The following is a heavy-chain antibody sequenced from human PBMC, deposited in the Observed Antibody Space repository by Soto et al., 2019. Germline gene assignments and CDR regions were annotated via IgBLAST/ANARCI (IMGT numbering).Heavy chain of an antibody. J-gene: IGHJ4*02. V-gene: IGHV3-30-3*01. Sequence: QVQLVESGGGVVQPGRSLRLSCAASGFTFSSYAIHWVRQAPGKGLEWVAVISYDGSNKYYADSVKGRFTISRDNSKNTLYLQMNSLRAEDTAVYYCARDVRDDYGDYEEGTHFDYWGQGTLVTVSS. CDR1: GFTFSSYA. D-gene: IGHD4-17*01. CDR3: ARDVRDDYGDYEEGTHFDY. CDR2: ISYDGSNK.